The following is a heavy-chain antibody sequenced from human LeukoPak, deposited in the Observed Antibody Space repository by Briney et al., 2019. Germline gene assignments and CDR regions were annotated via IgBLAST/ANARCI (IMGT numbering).Heavy chain of an antibody. D-gene: IGHD2-2*01. CDR1: GGSISSGSYY. V-gene: IGHV4-61*02. CDR2: IYTSGST. CDR3: ARDSSRMASDI. J-gene: IGHJ3*02. Sequence: SQTLSLTCTVSGGSISSGSYYWRWIRQPAGKGLEWIGRIYTSGSTNYNPSLKSRVTISVDTSKNQFSLKLSSVTAADTAVYYCARDSSRMASDIWGQGTMVTVSS.